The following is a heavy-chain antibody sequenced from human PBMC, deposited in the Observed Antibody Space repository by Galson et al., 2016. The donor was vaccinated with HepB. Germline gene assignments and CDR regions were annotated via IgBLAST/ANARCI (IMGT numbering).Heavy chain of an antibody. V-gene: IGHV3-74*01. Sequence: SLRLSCAASGFTFSGHWMHWVRQAPGKGLVWVSRISLDGRITDYADSARGRLAISRDNAENTLYLQMNGLRDDDTALYYCTKDFDNNGGYWGQGTLVTVSS. CDR3: TKDFDNNGGY. J-gene: IGHJ4*02. D-gene: IGHD1/OR15-1a*01. CDR1: GFTFSGHW. CDR2: ISLDGRIT.